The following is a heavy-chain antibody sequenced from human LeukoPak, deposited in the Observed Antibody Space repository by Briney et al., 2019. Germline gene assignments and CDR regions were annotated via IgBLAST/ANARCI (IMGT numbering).Heavy chain of an antibody. D-gene: IGHD6-19*01. CDR1: GFTFSSYW. CDR3: ARALDSLYSSGWPSAGY. Sequence: SGGSLRLSCTASGFTFSSYWMNWVRQAPGKGLEWVANIKHDGSEKYHVDSVKGRFTISRDNAKNSLYLQMNSLRAEDTAVYYCARALDSLYSSGWPSAGYWGQGTLVTVSS. J-gene: IGHJ4*02. CDR2: IKHDGSEK. V-gene: IGHV3-7*01.